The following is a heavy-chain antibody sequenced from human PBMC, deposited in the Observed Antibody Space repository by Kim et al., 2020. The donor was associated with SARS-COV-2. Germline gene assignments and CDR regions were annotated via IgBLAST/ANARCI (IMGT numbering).Heavy chain of an antibody. CDR3: ATTSYQIPGYSSGWYGGFDY. CDR1: GYSFTSYW. V-gene: IGHV5-10-1*01. J-gene: IGHJ4*02. CDR2: IDPSDSYT. D-gene: IGHD6-19*01. Sequence: GESLKISCKGSGYSFTSYWISWVRQMPGKGLEWMGRIDPSDSYTNYSPSFQGHVTISADKSISTAYLQWSSLKASDTAMYYCATTSYQIPGYSSGWYGGFDYWGQGTLVTVSS.